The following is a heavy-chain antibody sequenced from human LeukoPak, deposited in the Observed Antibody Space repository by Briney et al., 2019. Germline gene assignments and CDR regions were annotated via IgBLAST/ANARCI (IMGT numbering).Heavy chain of an antibody. CDR1: GFTFSSYE. J-gene: IGHJ4*02. Sequence: GGSLRLSCAASGFTFSSYEMNWVRQAPGKGLEWVSYISSSGSTIYYADSVKGRFTISRDSAKNSLYLQMNSLRAEDTAVYYCARVLWFGELFFDYWGQGTLVTVPS. D-gene: IGHD3-10*01. CDR3: ARVLWFGELFFDY. CDR2: ISSSGSTI. V-gene: IGHV3-48*03.